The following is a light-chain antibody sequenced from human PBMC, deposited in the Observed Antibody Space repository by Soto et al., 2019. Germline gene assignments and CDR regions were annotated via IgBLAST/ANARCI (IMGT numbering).Light chain of an antibody. CDR2: DVR. CDR3: SSYTSSISGII. Sequence: QSALTQPASVSGFPGQSISISSTGTSSDVNGYNYVSWYQQLPGKAPRLMSYDVRNRPSGVSNRFSGSKSGNTASLTIFGLQAEDEADYYCSSYTSSISGIIFGTGTKVSVL. V-gene: IGLV2-14*01. J-gene: IGLJ1*01. CDR1: SSDVNGYNY.